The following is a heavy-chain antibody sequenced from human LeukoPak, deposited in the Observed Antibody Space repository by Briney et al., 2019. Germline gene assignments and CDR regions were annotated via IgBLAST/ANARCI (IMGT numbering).Heavy chain of an antibody. CDR2: IRSKVYGGTT. V-gene: IGHV3-49*03. J-gene: IGHJ4*02. CDR1: GFTFGDYA. D-gene: IGHD5-12*01. CDR3: VRHSGDADY. Sequence: GRSLRLSCTASGFTFGDYAMSWFRQAPGKGLEWVGFIRSKVYGGTTEYAASVKGRFTISRDDSKSIAYLQMNSLKSEDTAVYYCVRHSGDADYWGQGTLVTVSS.